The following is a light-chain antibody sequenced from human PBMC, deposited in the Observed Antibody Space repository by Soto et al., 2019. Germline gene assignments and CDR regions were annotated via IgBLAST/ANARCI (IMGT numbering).Light chain of an antibody. CDR1: QGISNY. CDR3: QKLNMVPFT. CDR2: AAS. V-gene: IGKV1-27*01. Sequence: DIQMTQSPSSLSASVGDRVTITCRASQGISNYLAWYQQRPGKVPKLLIYAASTLQSGVPSRFSGSASVTDFYLTISSLQPEDVETYYCQKLNMVPFTFSPETRVDI. J-gene: IGKJ3*01.